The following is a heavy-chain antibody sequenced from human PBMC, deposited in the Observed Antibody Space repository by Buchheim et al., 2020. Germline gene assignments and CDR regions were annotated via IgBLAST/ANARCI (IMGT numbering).Heavy chain of an antibody. CDR1: GFTFNSYA. CDR2: IWYNGSNK. J-gene: IGHJ4*02. D-gene: IGHD4/OR15-4a*01. V-gene: IGHV3-33*01. Sequence: QVQLVESGGGVVQPGRSLRLSCAASGFTFNSYAIHWVRQAPGKGLEWVAVIWYNGSNKYYAESVKGRFTISRDNSKNTVYLQMNSLRPDDTAVYYCARGWQSFTRVTVVPPKHFDYWGQGTL. CDR3: ARGWQSFTRVTVVPPKHFDY.